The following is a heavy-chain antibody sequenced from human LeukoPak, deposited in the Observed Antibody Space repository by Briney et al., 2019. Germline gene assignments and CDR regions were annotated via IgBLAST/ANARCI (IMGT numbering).Heavy chain of an antibody. Sequence: ASVTVSCKASGYTFTGYCMHGVRQAPGQGLEGMGWINPNSGGTNYAQKFQGRVTMTRDTSISTAYMELSRLRSDDTAVYYCAREYGETRFYDILPGYLAGSYYFDYWGQGTLVTVSS. J-gene: IGHJ4*02. CDR3: AREYGETRFYDILPGYLAGSYYFDY. CDR1: GYTFTGYC. CDR2: INPNSGGT. V-gene: IGHV1-2*02. D-gene: IGHD3-9*01.